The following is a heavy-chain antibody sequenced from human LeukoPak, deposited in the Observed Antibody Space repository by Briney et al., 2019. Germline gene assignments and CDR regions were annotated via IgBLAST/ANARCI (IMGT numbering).Heavy chain of an antibody. J-gene: IGHJ4*02. Sequence: TSETLSLTCTVSGGSISSYSWSWIRQPPGKGLEWIGYIYHSGSTYYNPSLKSRVTISVDRSKNQFSLKLSSVTAADTAVYYCARVPRTFWSGYFDYWGQGTLVTVSS. D-gene: IGHD3-3*01. CDR1: GGSISSYS. CDR3: ARVPRTFWSGYFDY. CDR2: IYHSGST. V-gene: IGHV4-30-2*01.